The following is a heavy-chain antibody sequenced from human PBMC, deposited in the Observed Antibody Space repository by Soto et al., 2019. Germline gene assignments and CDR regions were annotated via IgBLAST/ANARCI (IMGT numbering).Heavy chain of an antibody. V-gene: IGHV4-59*01. CDR1: GGSISSYY. CDR2: IYYSGST. Sequence: SETLSLTCTVSGGSISSYYWSWIRQPPGKGLEWIGYIYYSGSTNYNPSLKSRVTISVDTSKNQFSLKLSSVTAADTAVYYCARGLGYCSGGSCYSLGFDYWGQGTLVTVSS. CDR3: ARGLGYCSGGSCYSLGFDY. J-gene: IGHJ4*02. D-gene: IGHD2-15*01.